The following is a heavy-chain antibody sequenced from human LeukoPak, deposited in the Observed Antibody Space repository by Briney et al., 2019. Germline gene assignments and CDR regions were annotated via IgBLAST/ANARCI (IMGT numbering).Heavy chain of an antibody. D-gene: IGHD3-22*01. CDR2: IYSGGST. CDR1: GASISRSDYF. Sequence: ETLSLTCTVSGASISRSDYFWGWIRQPPGKGLEWVSLIYSGGSTFYADSVKGRFTISRDNSKNTLSLQMNSLRAEDTAVYYCASTDITVVVTAYGMAVWGQGTTVTVSS. V-gene: IGHV3-66*01. J-gene: IGHJ6*02. CDR3: ASTDITVVVTAYGMAV.